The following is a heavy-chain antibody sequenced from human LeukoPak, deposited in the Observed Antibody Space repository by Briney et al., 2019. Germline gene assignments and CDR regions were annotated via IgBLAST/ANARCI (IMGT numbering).Heavy chain of an antibody. J-gene: IGHJ3*02. Sequence: GGSLRLSCAASGFTFSSYGMSWVRQAPGKGLEWVSAISGSGGSTYYADSVKGRFTISRDNSKNTLYLQMNSLRAEDTAAYYCARGGSYLSAFDIWGQGTMVTVSS. CDR2: ISGSGGST. CDR1: GFTFSSYG. V-gene: IGHV3-23*01. CDR3: ARGGSYLSAFDI. D-gene: IGHD1-26*01.